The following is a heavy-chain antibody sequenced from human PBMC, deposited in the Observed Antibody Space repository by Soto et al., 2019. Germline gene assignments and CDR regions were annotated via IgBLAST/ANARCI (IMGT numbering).Heavy chain of an antibody. V-gene: IGHV4-59*01. D-gene: IGHD6-13*01. CDR1: GGSINNYY. CDR3: ARAGSSWYDALDY. Sequence: SETLSLTCTVSGGSINNYYWSWIRQPPGKGLEWIGYIYYTGGTPDYNPSLKSRVTISIDTSKKQFSLKLTSVTGADTAVYFCARAGSSWYDALDYWGRGTLVTVSS. CDR2: IYYTGGTP. J-gene: IGHJ4*02.